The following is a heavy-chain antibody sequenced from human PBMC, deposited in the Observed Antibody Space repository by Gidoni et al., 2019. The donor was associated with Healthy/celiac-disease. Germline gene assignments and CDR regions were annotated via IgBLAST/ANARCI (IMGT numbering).Heavy chain of an antibody. CDR2: IRSKAYGGTT. D-gene: IGHD3-22*01. CDR1: GFTFGDYA. Sequence: EVQLVESGGGLVQPGRSLRLYCTASGFTFGDYAMSWVRQAPGKGLEWVGFIRSKAYGGTTEYAASVKGRFTISRDDSKSIAYLQMNSLKTEDTAVYYCTLTPYYYDSSGSDFDYWGQGTLVTVSS. V-gene: IGHV3-49*04. CDR3: TLTPYYYDSSGSDFDY. J-gene: IGHJ4*02.